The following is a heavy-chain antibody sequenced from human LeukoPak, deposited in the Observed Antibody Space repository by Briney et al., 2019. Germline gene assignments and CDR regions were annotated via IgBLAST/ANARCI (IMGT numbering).Heavy chain of an antibody. CDR1: GFSFSSSG. V-gene: IGHV3-21*01. D-gene: IGHD1-14*01. CDR2: IRSTGTDR. J-gene: IGHJ4*02. Sequence: GGSLRLSCAASGFSFSSSGINWVRQAPGKGLEWVSSIRSTGTDRYYADSVKGRYTISRDNAKNSLYLQMNSLRAEDTAVYYCATETIGRHYDYWGQGTLLTVSS. CDR3: ATETIGRHYDY.